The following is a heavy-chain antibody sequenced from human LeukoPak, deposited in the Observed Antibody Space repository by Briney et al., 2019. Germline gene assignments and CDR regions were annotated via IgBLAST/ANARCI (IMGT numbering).Heavy chain of an antibody. D-gene: IGHD6-19*01. Sequence: GGSLRLSCAASAFTFSSHVMSWVRQAPGKGLEWVPGISGSGDGTYYADSVKGRFAISRDNSKNTLYLHMNSLRAEDTALYYCARCVGAVAGHNWFDPWGQGTLVTVSS. CDR1: AFTFSSHV. CDR3: ARCVGAVAGHNWFDP. CDR2: ISGSGDGT. J-gene: IGHJ5*02. V-gene: IGHV3-23*01.